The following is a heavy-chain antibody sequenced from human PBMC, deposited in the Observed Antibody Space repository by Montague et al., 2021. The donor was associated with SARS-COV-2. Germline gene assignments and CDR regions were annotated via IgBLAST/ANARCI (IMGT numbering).Heavy chain of an antibody. CDR2: IYYSGST. Sequence: SETLSLTCTVSGVSISSYYWTWTRQPPGKGLEWIGFIYYSGSTNYNPSLKSRVTISVDTSKNQFSLKLSSVTAADTAVYYCAKQALTLYCTSTTCVGAAFDIWGQGTMVTVSS. CDR3: AKQALTLYCTSTTCVGAAFDI. V-gene: IGHV4-59*08. D-gene: IGHD2-2*01. J-gene: IGHJ3*02. CDR1: GVSISSYY.